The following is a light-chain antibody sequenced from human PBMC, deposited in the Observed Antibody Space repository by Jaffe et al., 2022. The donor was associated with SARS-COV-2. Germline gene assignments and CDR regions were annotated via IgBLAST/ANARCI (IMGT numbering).Light chain of an antibody. CDR2: DTS. Sequence: EIVLTQSPATLSLSPGERATLSCRASQSVRSYLAWYQQKPGQAPRLLISDTSNRATGIPARFSGSGSGTDFTLTISSLEPEDSAVYYCQQRSSWPLTFGGGTRVEIK. CDR3: QQRSSWPLT. V-gene: IGKV3-11*01. J-gene: IGKJ4*01. CDR1: QSVRSY.